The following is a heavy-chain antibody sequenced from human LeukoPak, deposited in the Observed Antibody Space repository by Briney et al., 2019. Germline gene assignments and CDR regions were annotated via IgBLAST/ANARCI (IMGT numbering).Heavy chain of an antibody. J-gene: IGHJ4*02. CDR3: ARFVWFGELIYYFDY. CDR1: GFTFSSYA. D-gene: IGHD3-10*01. Sequence: GGSLRLSCAASGFTFSSYAMSWVRQAPGKGLEWVSAISGSGGSTYYADSVKGRFTISRDNSKNTLYLQMNSLRAEDTAVYYCARFVWFGELIYYFDYWGQGTLVTVSS. CDR2: ISGSGGST. V-gene: IGHV3-23*01.